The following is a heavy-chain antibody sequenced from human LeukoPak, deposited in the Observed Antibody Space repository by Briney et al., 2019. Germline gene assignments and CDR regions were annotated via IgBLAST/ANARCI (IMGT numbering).Heavy chain of an antibody. J-gene: IGHJ4*02. D-gene: IGHD5-12*01. Sequence: SQTLSLTCTVSGASISSGGYYWGWIRQHPGKGLEWIGYIYYRGNTYYSPSLKSRLTISVDTPKHQISLKLISVTAAATAVYYCGRGRRSGYDSDFWGQGTLLAVSS. V-gene: IGHV4-31*03. CDR3: GRGRRSGYDSDF. CDR2: IYYRGNT. CDR1: GASISSGGYY.